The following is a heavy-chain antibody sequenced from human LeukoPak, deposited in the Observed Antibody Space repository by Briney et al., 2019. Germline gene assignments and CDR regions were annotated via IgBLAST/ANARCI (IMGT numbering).Heavy chain of an antibody. Sequence: PSETLSLTCTVSGASISSHYWSWIRQPPGKGLEWIGYIYYSGSTNYNPSLKSRVTISVDTSKNQLSLKVSSVTAADTAVYYCARGQGSGSYTDFDYWGQGTLVTVSS. CDR3: ARGQGSGSYTDFDY. D-gene: IGHD1-26*01. CDR1: GASISSHY. J-gene: IGHJ4*02. V-gene: IGHV4-59*11. CDR2: IYYSGST.